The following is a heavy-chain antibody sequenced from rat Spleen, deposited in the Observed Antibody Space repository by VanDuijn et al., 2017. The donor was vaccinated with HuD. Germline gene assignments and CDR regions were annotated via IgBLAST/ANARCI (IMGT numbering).Heavy chain of an antibody. CDR1: GFTFNDYW. J-gene: IGHJ3*01. V-gene: IGHV5-31*01. CDR3: ARHEGYNLFAY. CDR2: ITNTGNTP. Sequence: EVQLVESGGGLIQPGRSLKLSCIASGFTFNDYWMTWIRQAPGEGLEWVASITNTGNTPYYQGSVKGRFTIARDNAKSTLYLQMSTLRSEDTATYYCARHEGYNLFAYWGQGTLVTVSS. D-gene: IGHD1-5*01.